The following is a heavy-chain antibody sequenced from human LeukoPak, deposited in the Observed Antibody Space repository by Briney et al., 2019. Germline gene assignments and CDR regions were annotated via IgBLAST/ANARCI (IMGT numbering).Heavy chain of an antibody. CDR3: ARDVGGYNYGYSLDY. J-gene: IGHJ4*02. CDR2: IDHSGST. CDR1: GGSFSGYY. Sequence: SETLSLTCAVYGGSFSGYYWSWIRQPPGKGLEWIGEIDHSGSTNYNPSLKSRVTILVDTSKNQFSLKLSSVTAADTAVYYCARDVGGYNYGYSLDYWGQGTLVSVSS. D-gene: IGHD5-18*01. V-gene: IGHV4-34*01.